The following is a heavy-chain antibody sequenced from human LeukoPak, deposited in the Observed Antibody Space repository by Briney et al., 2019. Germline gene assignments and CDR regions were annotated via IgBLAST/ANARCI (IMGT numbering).Heavy chain of an antibody. Sequence: GGSLRLSCAASGFTFSDYTLNWVRQPPGKGLEWVSSITGDSTYIYYADSVKGRFTLSRDNSKNTVDLQMNSLSAEDTAIYYCAKKYSGSYLSDFDSWGQGTLVTVSS. CDR1: GFTFSDYT. D-gene: IGHD1-26*01. J-gene: IGHJ4*02. CDR3: AKKYSGSYLSDFDS. V-gene: IGHV3-21*04. CDR2: ITGDSTYI.